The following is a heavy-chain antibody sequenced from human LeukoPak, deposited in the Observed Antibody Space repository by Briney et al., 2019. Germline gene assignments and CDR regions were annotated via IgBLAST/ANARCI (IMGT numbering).Heavy chain of an antibody. D-gene: IGHD2-15*01. V-gene: IGHV3-48*03. CDR1: VFTFSSYE. Sequence: GGSLRLSCAASVFTFSSYEMNWVRQAPGKGLEWVSYISSSGSTIYYADSVKGRFTISRDNAKNTLYLQMNSLRAEDTAVYYCARASSGSFDYWGQGTLVTVSS. CDR3: ARASSGSFDY. J-gene: IGHJ4*02. CDR2: ISSSGSTI.